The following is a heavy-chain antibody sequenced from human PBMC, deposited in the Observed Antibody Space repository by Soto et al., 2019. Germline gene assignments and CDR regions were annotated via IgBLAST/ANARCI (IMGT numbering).Heavy chain of an antibody. CDR3: ARVRTDYYYSSGYYFDI. J-gene: IGHJ3*02. Sequence: SVKVSCKASGGTFSSYAISWVRQAPGQGLEWMGGIIPIFGTANYAQKFQGRVTITADESTSTAYMELSSLSYEDTAVYYCARVRTDYYYSSGYYFDIWGQGTMVTVSS. CDR1: GGTFSSYA. V-gene: IGHV1-69*13. D-gene: IGHD3-22*01. CDR2: IIPIFGTA.